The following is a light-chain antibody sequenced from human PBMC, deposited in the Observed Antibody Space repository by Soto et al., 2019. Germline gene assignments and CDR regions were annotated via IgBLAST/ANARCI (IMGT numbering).Light chain of an antibody. V-gene: IGKV3D-20*02. J-gene: IGKJ5*01. Sequence: EIVLPQSPGPLSLSPGERSTLSCMASQTVGSSFLAWFQHKPGQAPRLLIYGASTRATGIPDRFSGSGSGTDFTLTISRLEPEDFAVYYCQQRNIGPRVRFGQGTRLEIK. CDR1: QTVGSSF. CDR3: QQRNIGPRVR. CDR2: GAS.